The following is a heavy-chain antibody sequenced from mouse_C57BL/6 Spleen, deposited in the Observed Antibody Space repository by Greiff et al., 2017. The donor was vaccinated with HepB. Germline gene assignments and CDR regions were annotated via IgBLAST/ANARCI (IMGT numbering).Heavy chain of an antibody. D-gene: IGHD1-1*01. V-gene: IGHV3-1*01. Sequence: EVKVVESGPGMVKPSQSLSLTCTVTGYSITSGYDWHWIRHFPGNKLEWMGYISYSGSTNYNPSLKSRISITHDTSKNHFFLKLNSVTTEDTATYYCARDYYGSSYVAWFAYWGQGTLVTVSA. J-gene: IGHJ3*01. CDR3: ARDYYGSSYVAWFAY. CDR2: ISYSGST. CDR1: GYSITSGYD.